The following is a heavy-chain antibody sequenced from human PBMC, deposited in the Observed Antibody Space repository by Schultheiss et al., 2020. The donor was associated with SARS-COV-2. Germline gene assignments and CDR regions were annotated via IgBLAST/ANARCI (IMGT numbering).Heavy chain of an antibody. CDR1: GFSLSTSGVG. CDR2: IDWDDDK. V-gene: IGHV2-70*04. Sequence: SGPTLVKPTQTLTLTCTFSGFSLSTSGVGVGWIRQPPGKALEWLARIDWDDDKFYSTSLKTRLTISKDTSKNQVVLTMTNMDPVDTATYYCARMYSYGPFDYWGQGTLVTVSS. J-gene: IGHJ4*02. D-gene: IGHD5-18*01. CDR3: ARMYSYGPFDY.